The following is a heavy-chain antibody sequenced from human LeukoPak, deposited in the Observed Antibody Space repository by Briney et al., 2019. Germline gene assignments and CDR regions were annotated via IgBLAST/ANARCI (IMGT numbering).Heavy chain of an antibody. Sequence: ASVKVSCKASGYTFTSYDINWVRQASGQGLEWMGWINPNSGNTGFTQKFQGRVTVTRSTSISTAYMELSSLTSDDTAVYYCARTSTGTRGGCDVWGQGTLVTVSS. J-gene: IGHJ4*02. CDR1: GYTFTSYD. CDR2: INPNSGNT. V-gene: IGHV1-8*01. D-gene: IGHD1-1*01. CDR3: ARTSTGTRGGCDV.